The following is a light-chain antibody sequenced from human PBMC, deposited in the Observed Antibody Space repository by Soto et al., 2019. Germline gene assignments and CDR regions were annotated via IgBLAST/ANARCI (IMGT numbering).Light chain of an antibody. CDR2: GAS. CDR1: QSVSSIY. CDR3: QQYGTSGYT. J-gene: IGKJ2*01. V-gene: IGKV3-20*01. Sequence: EIVLTQSPGTLSLSPGERATLSCRASQSVSSIYLAWYQQKPGQAPRLLIYGASSRATGIPDRFSGSGSGTDFTLTISRLEPEDFALYYCQQYGTSGYTFGQGTKLEIK.